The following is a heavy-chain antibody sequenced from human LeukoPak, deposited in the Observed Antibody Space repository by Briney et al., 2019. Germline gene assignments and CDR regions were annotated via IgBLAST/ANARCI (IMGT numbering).Heavy chain of an antibody. CDR3: AKDLLSGSGNYFEAATDN. Sequence: RPGGSLRLSCAASGFTFSDYYMSWVRQAPGKGLEWVSAMSGSGGDTYYADSVNGRFTVSRDNAKNMLYLHMSSLRAEDTAVYYCAKDLLSGSGNYFEAATDNWGQGTLVTVSS. J-gene: IGHJ4*02. CDR1: GFTFSDYY. CDR2: MSGSGGDT. V-gene: IGHV3-23*01. D-gene: IGHD3-10*01.